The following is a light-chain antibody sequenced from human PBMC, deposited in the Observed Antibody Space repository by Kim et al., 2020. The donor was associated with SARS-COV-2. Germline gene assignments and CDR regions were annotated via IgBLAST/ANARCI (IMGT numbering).Light chain of an antibody. Sequence: GHVITISCTGTSSDVGSYNLVSWYQQPPGKAPKLMIYEGSKRPSGVSNRFSGSKSGNTASLTISGLQAEDEADYYCCSYAGSSTVVFGGGTKLTVL. J-gene: IGLJ2*01. CDR1: SSDVGSYNL. CDR2: EGS. V-gene: IGLV2-23*01. CDR3: CSYAGSSTVV.